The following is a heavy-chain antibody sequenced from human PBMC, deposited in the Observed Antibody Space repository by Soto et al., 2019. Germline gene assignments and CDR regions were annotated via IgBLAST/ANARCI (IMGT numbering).Heavy chain of an antibody. CDR3: LVTTSAFDI. D-gene: IGHD4-17*01. J-gene: IGHJ3*02. CDR1: GFTLSNFW. V-gene: IGHV3-7*01. Sequence: EVQLVESGGDLAQPGGSLRLSGAASGFTLSNFWVNWVRQAPGKGLEWVANIKQGGVEKNYVDSVKGRFTISRDDTKNSLFLQMNNLRAEDAAIYYCLVTTSAFDIWGRGTTVTVSS. CDR2: IKQGGVEK.